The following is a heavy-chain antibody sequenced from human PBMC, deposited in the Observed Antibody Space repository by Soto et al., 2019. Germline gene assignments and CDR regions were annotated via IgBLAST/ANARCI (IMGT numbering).Heavy chain of an antibody. V-gene: IGHV6-1*01. J-gene: IGHJ6*03. CDR3: ARGYQLGYNYYYYYYMDV. D-gene: IGHD7-27*01. CDR1: GDSVSSNSAA. Sequence: SQTLSLTCAISGDSVSSNSAAWNWIRQSPSRGLEWLGRTYYRSKWYNDYAVSVKSRITINPDTSKNQFSLQLNSVTPEDTAVYHFARGYQLGYNYYYYYYMDVWGKGTTVTVSS. CDR2: TYYRSKWYN.